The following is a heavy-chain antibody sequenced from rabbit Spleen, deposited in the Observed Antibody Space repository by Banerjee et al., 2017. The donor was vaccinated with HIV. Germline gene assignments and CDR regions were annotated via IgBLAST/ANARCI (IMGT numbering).Heavy chain of an antibody. Sequence: QEQLVESGGGLVQPEGSLTLTCKASGFSFGDRDVMCWVRQAPGKGLEWIACINAATAKPVYATWAKGRFTISRTSSTTVTLRMTSLTAADTATYFCARDAGVIGWNFGWWGQGTLVTVS. V-gene: IGHV1S45*01. D-gene: IGHD4-1*01. CDR3: ARDAGVIGWNFGW. J-gene: IGHJ3*01. CDR1: GFSFGDRDV. CDR2: INAATAKP.